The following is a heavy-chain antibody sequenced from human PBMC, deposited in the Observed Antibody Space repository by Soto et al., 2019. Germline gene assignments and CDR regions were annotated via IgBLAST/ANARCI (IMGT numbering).Heavy chain of an antibody. CDR1: GGSISGYY. J-gene: IGHJ4*02. CDR2: IYYTGST. V-gene: IGHV4-59*01. Sequence: SETLSLTCTVSGGSISGYYWSWIRQPPGKRLEWIGYIYYTGSTNYNPSLRSRFTISRDNSKNTLYLQMNSLRAEDTAVYYCAKAIRRYFDWLLFDYWGQGTLVTVSS. CDR3: AKAIRRYFDWLLFDY. D-gene: IGHD3-9*01.